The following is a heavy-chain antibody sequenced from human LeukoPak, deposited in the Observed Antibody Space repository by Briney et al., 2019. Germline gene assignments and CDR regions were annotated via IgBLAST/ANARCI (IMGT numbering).Heavy chain of an antibody. CDR1: GGSFSGYY. CDR3: ARLTVLRYDFDY. Sequence: SETLSLTCAVYGGSFSGYYWTWIRQPPGKGLEWIGEINDSGSTNYNPSLKSRVTISVDTSKNQFSLKLSSVTAADTAVYYCARLTVLRYDFDYWGQGTLVTVSS. D-gene: IGHD3-9*01. CDR2: INDSGST. V-gene: IGHV4-34*01. J-gene: IGHJ4*02.